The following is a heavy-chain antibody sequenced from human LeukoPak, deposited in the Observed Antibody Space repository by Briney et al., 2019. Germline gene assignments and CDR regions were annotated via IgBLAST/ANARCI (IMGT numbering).Heavy chain of an antibody. CDR1: GFTVSSNY. Sequence: GRSLRLSCAASGFTVSSNYMSWVRQAPGKGLEWVSVIYSGGSTYYADSVKGRFTISRDNSKNTLYLQMNSLRAEDTAVYYCARIRGSYEEFDYWGQGTLVTVSS. V-gene: IGHV3-53*01. D-gene: IGHD1-26*01. J-gene: IGHJ4*02. CDR3: ARIRGSYEEFDY. CDR2: IYSGGST.